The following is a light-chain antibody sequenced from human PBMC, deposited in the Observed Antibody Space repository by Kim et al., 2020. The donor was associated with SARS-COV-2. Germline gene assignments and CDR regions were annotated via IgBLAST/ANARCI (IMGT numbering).Light chain of an antibody. CDR1: QSINSW. CDR2: DAS. V-gene: IGKV1-5*01. Sequence: DIQMTQSPSTLSASVGDRVTITCRASQSINSWLGWYQQKPGKAPKLLISDASNLESGVPSRFSGSGSGTEFTLTISSLQPDDFATYYCQQYDTYSTCGQGTKVDIK. CDR3: QQYDTYST. J-gene: IGKJ2*01.